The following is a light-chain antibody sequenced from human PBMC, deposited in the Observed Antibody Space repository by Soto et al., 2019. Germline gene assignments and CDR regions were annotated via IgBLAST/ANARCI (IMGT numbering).Light chain of an antibody. V-gene: IGKV1-39*01. CDR2: ASS. CDR1: QTVKTY. J-gene: IGKJ1*01. Sequence: DVQMTQSPSSLSASVGDSVTITCRSSQTVKTYLNWYQHKPGKAPQLLIYASSRLQTGVASRFSGSGSGTYFSLTISSLQPEDFATYYCLQTSTTPGTFGQGTKVEIK. CDR3: LQTSTTPGT.